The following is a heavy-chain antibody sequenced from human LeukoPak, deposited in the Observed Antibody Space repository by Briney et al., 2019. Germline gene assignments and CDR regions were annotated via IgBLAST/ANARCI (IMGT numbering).Heavy chain of an antibody. J-gene: IGHJ4*02. V-gene: IGHV4-38-2*01. D-gene: IGHD3-3*01. CDR3: ARLKGTIFGVVDF. CDR1: GYSISSGYY. Sequence: PSETLSLTCAVSGYSISSGYYWGWIRQPPGKGLEWIGSIYHSGSTYYNPSLKSRVTISVDTSKNQFSLKLSSVTAADTAVYYCARLKGTIFGVVDFWGQGTLVTVSS. CDR2: IYHSGST.